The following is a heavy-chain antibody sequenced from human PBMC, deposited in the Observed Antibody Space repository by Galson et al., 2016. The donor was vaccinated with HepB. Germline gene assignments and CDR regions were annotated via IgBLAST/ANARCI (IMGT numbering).Heavy chain of an antibody. CDR1: GDIVSSNSAA. CDR2: TYYRSKWYN. J-gene: IGHJ4*02. V-gene: IGHV6-1*01. D-gene: IGHD3-22*01. CDR3: AREGYYFDTSGYYYWDKIDY. Sequence: CAISGDIVSSNSAAWNWIRQSPSRGLEWLGRTYYRSKWYNDYAVSIKSRITINPDTSKNQFSLQLSSVTPEDTSVYYCAREGYYFDTSGYYYWDKIDYWGQGTLVTVSS.